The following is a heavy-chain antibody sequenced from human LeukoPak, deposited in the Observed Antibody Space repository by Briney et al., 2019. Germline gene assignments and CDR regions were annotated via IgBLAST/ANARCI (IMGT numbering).Heavy chain of an antibody. CDR3: ASASGGWEYFRH. D-gene: IGHD2-15*01. V-gene: IGHV4-59*01. CDR2: VYDSGST. Sequence: SETLSLTCTVSGRSISTYYWSWIRQPPGKGLEWIGYVYDSGSTNYNPSLKSRATISVDTSKNQFSLNLSSVTAADTAVYYCASASGGWEYFRHWGQGTLVTVSS. J-gene: IGHJ1*01. CDR1: GRSISTYY.